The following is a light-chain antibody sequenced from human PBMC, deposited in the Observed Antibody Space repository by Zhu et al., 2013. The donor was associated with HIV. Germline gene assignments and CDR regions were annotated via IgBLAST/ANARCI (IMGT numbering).Light chain of an antibody. V-gene: IGLV2-23*01. CDR3: CSYAGRSTWV. CDR2: EGT. J-gene: IGLJ3*02. CDR1: SSDVGTYNL. Sequence: QSALTQPASVSGSPGQSITISCTGTSSDVGTYNLVSWYQQHPGKAPKLIIYEGTRRPSGVSNRFSGSKSGNTASLTISGLQAEDEADYYCCSYAGRSTWVFGGGTKLSVL.